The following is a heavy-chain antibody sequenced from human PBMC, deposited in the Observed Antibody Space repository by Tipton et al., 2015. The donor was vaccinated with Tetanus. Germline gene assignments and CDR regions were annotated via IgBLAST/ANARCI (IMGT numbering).Heavy chain of an antibody. CDR2: VSGAGGSK. Sequence: SLRLSCAGSGFTFNDFAIHWVRQVSGKGLEWVSAVSGAGGSKVYADSVKGRFTTSRDNANNSLYLQMSSLRPEDTALYYCARAVRGRDVFDVWGQGTVVTVSS. CDR3: ARAVRGRDVFDV. J-gene: IGHJ3*01. CDR1: GFTFNDFA. D-gene: IGHD3-10*01. V-gene: IGHV3-9*01.